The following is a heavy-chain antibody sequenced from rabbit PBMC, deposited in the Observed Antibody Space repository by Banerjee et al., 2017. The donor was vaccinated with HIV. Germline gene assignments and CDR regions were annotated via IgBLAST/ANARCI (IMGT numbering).Heavy chain of an antibody. CDR1: GFSFSNTVI. CDR3: ARDLDGVNDWSFGW. J-gene: IGHJ4*01. V-gene: IGHV1S45*01. Sequence: QEQLVESGGGLVQPEGSLTLTCKSSGFSFSNTVIMCWDRQAPGKGLEWITGINAVTGKAVYASWAKGRFTFSKTSSTTVTLQMTSLTAADTATYFCARDLDGVNDWSFGWWGPGTLVTVS. CDR2: INAVTGKA. D-gene: IGHD2-1*01.